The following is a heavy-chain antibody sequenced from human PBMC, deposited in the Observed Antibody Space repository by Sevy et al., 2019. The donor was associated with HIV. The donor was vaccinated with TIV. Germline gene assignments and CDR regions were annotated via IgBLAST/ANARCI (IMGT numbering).Heavy chain of an antibody. CDR1: GYSISSGYY. CDR2: IYHSGRT. J-gene: IGHJ6*02. Sequence: SETLSLTCAVSGYSISSGYYWGWIRQSPGKGLEWIGNIYHSGRTYHNSSLKSRVTISVDTSKNQFSLKLTSVTAADTAVYYCARASGGDRLDYYGMDVWGQGTTVTVSS. V-gene: IGHV4-38-2*01. D-gene: IGHD2-21*02. CDR3: ARASGGDRLDYYGMDV.